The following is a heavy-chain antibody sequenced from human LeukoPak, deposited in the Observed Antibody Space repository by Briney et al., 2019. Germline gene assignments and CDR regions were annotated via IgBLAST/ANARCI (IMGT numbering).Heavy chain of an antibody. J-gene: IGHJ6*02. Sequence: PSETLSLTCAVYGGSFSGYYWSWIRQPPGKGLEWIGYIYYSGSTNYNPSLKSRVTISVDTSKNQFSLKLSSVTAADTAVYYCARGGYYYGMDVWGQGTTVTVSS. V-gene: IGHV4-59*01. CDR1: GGSFSGYY. CDR2: IYYSGST. CDR3: ARGGYYYGMDV.